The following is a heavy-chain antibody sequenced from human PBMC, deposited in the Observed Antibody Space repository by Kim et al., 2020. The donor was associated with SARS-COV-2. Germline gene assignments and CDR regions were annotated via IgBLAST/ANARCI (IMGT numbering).Heavy chain of an antibody. CDR2: IYYSGST. CDR1: GGSISSYY. Sequence: SETLSLTCTVSGGSISSYYWSWIRQPPGKGLEWIGYIYYSGSTNYNPSLKSRVTISVDTSKNQFSLKLSSVTAADTAVYYCARSLPPYSSGWNYWGQGTLVTVSS. J-gene: IGHJ4*02. CDR3: ARSLPPYSSGWNY. D-gene: IGHD6-19*01. V-gene: IGHV4-59*01.